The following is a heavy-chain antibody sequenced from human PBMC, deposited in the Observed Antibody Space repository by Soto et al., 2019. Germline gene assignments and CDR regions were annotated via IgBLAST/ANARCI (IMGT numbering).Heavy chain of an antibody. CDR2: LVPVFSTA. V-gene: IGHV1-69*06. Sequence: QVQLVQSGAEVKKPGSSVKVSCKASGGTFSSLAISWVRQAPGQGLEWMGGLVPVFSTANYAQKCQDRVTITADKSTSTSYMELRSLRSEDTAVYYCARSPGVFDYWGQGTLVTVSS. D-gene: IGHD3-10*01. CDR1: GGTFSSLA. J-gene: IGHJ4*02. CDR3: ARSPGVFDY.